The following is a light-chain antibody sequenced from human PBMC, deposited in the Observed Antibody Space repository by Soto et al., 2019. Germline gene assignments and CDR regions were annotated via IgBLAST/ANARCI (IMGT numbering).Light chain of an antibody. J-gene: IGLJ1*01. V-gene: IGLV1-47*02. CDR3: AAWDDSLSNV. CDR1: SSNIGKNA. Sequence: QSVLTQPPSASATPGQRVIISCSGSSSNIGKNAVKWYQQFPGTAPKLLIHSDDQRPSGVPDRFSGSKSGTSASLAISGLRSEDEADYYCAAWDDSLSNVFGTGTKVTVL. CDR2: SDD.